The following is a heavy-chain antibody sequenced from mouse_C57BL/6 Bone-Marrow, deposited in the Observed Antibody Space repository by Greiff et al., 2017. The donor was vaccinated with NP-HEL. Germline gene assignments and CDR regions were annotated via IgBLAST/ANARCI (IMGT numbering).Heavy chain of an antibody. J-gene: IGHJ3*01. CDR1: GFSFNTYA. CDR2: IRSKSNNYAT. CDR3: VRQGGTWFAY. Sequence: EVKVEESGGGLVQPKGSLKLSCAASGFSFNTYAMNWVRQAPGKGLEWVARIRSKSNNYATYYADSVKVRFTISRDDSESMLYLQMNNLKTEDTAMYYCVRQGGTWFAYWGQGTLVTVSA. V-gene: IGHV10-1*01.